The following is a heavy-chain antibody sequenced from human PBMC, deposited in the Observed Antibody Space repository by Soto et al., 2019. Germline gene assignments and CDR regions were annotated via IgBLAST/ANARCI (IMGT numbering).Heavy chain of an antibody. J-gene: IGHJ6*03. Sequence: GASVKVSCKASVYTFTSYDINWVRQATGQGLEWMGWMNPNSGNTGYAQKFQGRVTMTRNTSISTAYMELSSLRSEDTAVYYCARYIAAAGNYYYYYMDVWGKGTTVTVSS. CDR3: ARYIAAAGNYYYYYMDV. D-gene: IGHD6-13*01. V-gene: IGHV1-8*01. CDR2: MNPNSGNT. CDR1: VYTFTSYD.